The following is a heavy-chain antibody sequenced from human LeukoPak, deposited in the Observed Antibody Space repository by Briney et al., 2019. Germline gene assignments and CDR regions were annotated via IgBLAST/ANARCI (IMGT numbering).Heavy chain of an antibody. CDR2: IWYDGSNK. Sequence: PGGSLRLSCAASGFTFSSYGMHWVRQAPGKRLEWVAVIWYDGSNKYYADSVKGRFTISRDSSKNTLYLQMNSLRAEDTAVYYCARDYKAYYYDSILGYWGQGTLVTVSS. V-gene: IGHV3-33*01. CDR3: ARDYKAYYYDSILGY. J-gene: IGHJ4*02. D-gene: IGHD3-22*01. CDR1: GFTFSSYG.